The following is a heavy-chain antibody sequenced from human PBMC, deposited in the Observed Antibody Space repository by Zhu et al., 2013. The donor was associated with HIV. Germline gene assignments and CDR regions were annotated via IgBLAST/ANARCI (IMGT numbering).Heavy chain of an antibody. J-gene: IGHJ4*02. D-gene: IGHD3-9*01. Sequence: QVQLVQSGAEVKKPGASVKVSCKASEYTFTDYYIHWVRQAPGQGLEWMGIINPSGSATTYAQRFQGRLTLTRDTSTTTVYMELSSLRSEDTAVYYCTRGNNIELTGRLFDYWGQGTLVTVSS. V-gene: IGHV1-46*01. CDR2: INPSGSAT. CDR1: EYTFTDYY. CDR3: TRGNNIELTGRLFDY.